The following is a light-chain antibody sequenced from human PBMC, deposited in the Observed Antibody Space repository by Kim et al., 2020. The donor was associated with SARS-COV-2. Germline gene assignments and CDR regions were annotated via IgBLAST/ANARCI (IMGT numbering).Light chain of an antibody. Sequence: FTFAWRSGITVRPYSIYWYQQKPGSLPRYLLRYNSDSDKQQGSGVPSRFSGSKDASTNAGLLLISGLQSEDEADYYCAIWYSSTVVFGGGTQLTVL. CDR1: SGITVRPYS. CDR3: AIWYSSTVV. CDR2: YNSDSDK. V-gene: IGLV5-39*01. J-gene: IGLJ2*01.